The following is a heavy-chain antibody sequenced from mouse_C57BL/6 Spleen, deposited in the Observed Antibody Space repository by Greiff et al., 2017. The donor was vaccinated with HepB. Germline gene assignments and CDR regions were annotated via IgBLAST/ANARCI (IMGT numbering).Heavy chain of an antibody. Sequence: QVQLKQSGPELVKPGASVKISCKASGYAFSSPWMNWVKQRPGKGLEWIGRIYPGDGDTNYNGKFKGKATLTADKSSSTAYMQLSSLTSEDSAVYFCARSRITTVVEYYFDYWGQGTTLTVSS. V-gene: IGHV1-82*01. CDR3: ARSRITTVVEYYFDY. CDR2: IYPGDGDT. D-gene: IGHD1-1*01. CDR1: GYAFSSPW. J-gene: IGHJ2*01.